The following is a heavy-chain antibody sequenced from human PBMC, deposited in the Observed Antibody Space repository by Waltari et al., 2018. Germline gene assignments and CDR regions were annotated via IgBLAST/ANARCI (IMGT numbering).Heavy chain of an antibody. V-gene: IGHV3-30*02. CDR3: AKDFPNWASDY. D-gene: IGHD7-27*01. J-gene: IGHJ4*02. Sequence: QLVASGGGVVQPGGSLRLPCAGSGFPFMHYGMHWVRQAPGKGLEWVTFIRYDGSNTFYTDSVKGRFITSRDNSKNTLYLQMNSLRTEDTAVYYCAKDFPNWASDYWGQGTLVTVSS. CDR2: IRYDGSNT. CDR1: GFPFMHYG.